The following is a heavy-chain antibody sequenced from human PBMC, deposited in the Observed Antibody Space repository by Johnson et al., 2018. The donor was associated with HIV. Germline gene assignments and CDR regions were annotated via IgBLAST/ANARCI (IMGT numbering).Heavy chain of an antibody. J-gene: IGHJ3*02. V-gene: IGHV3-30*03. CDR3: ARGRERGMFDI. CDR1: GFTFSNFD. Sequence: QVQLVESGGGVVQPGGSLRLSCAASGFTFSNFDMDWVRQAPGRGLEWIVSISYDGSNKYYADSVKGRLTISRDNSKNTLYLQMSSLRAEDTAVYYCARGRERGMFDIWGQGTMVTVSS. D-gene: IGHD5-24*01. CDR2: ISYDGSNK.